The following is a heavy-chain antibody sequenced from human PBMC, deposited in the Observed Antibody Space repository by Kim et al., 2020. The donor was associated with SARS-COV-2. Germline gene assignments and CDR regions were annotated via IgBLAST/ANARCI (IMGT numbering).Heavy chain of an antibody. V-gene: IGHV1-2*02. CDR2: TGAT. Sequence: TGATTYAPRFRGRVTMTRDTSSSAAYMERSRLTSDDTAVYYCARAELDFWGQGTPVTVSS. D-gene: IGHD1-1*01. CDR3: ARAELDF. J-gene: IGHJ4*02.